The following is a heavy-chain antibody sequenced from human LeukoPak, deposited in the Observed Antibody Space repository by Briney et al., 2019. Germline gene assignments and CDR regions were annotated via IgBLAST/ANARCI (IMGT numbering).Heavy chain of an antibody. CDR2: INSDGRST. J-gene: IGHJ2*01. V-gene: IGHV3-74*01. CDR1: GFTFSSYW. CDR3: ARGKAGVDTNWYFDL. D-gene: IGHD3-10*01. Sequence: GGSLRLSCAASGFTFSSYWMHWVRQAPGKGLVWVSRINSDGRSTSYADSVKGRFTASRDNAKNTLYLQMNSLRAEDTAVYYCARGKAGVDTNWYFDLWGRGTLVTVSS.